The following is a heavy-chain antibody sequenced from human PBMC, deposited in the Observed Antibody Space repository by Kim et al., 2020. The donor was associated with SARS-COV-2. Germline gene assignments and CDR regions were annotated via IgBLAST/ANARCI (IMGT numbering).Heavy chain of an antibody. J-gene: IGHJ4*02. V-gene: IGHV3-30*02. D-gene: IGHD6-13*01. CDR2: K. Sequence: KYYADSVKGRFTISRDNSKNTLYLQMNSLRAEDTAVYYCAKERVSGRFDYWGQGTLVTVSS. CDR3: AKERVSGRFDY.